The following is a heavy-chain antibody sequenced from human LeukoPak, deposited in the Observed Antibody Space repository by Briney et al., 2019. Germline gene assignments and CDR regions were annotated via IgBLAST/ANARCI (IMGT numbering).Heavy chain of an antibody. CDR3: AREKVVIQPFDY. J-gene: IGHJ4*02. CDR1: GYTFTSYG. V-gene: IGHV1-18*01. D-gene: IGHD3-22*01. CDR2: IRVYNGNT. Sequence: ASVTVSCKASGYTFTSYGINWVRQAPGQGLEWMGWIRVYNGNTNYAQKLQGRVTMTTDTSTSTAYMELSRLRSDDTAVYYCAREKVVIQPFDYWGQGTLVTVSS.